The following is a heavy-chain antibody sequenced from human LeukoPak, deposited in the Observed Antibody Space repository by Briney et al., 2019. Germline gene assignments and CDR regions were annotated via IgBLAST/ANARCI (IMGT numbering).Heavy chain of an antibody. D-gene: IGHD3-22*01. J-gene: IGHJ3*02. Sequence: PSETLSLTCAVYGGSFSGYYWSWIRQPPGKGLEWIGEINHSGSTNYNPSLKSRVTISVDTSKSQFSLKLSSVTAADTAVYYCARGKMKITMIVVVTSRIGAFDIWGQGTMVTVSS. CDR1: GGSFSGYY. V-gene: IGHV4-34*01. CDR2: INHSGST. CDR3: ARGKMKITMIVVVTSRIGAFDI.